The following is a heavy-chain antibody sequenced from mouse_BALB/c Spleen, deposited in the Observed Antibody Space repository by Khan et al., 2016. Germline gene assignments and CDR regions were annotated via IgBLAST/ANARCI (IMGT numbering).Heavy chain of an antibody. V-gene: IGHV14-3*02. CDR3: ARRGPIFYCGSSFGY. CDR2: IDPANVNS. J-gene: IGHJ2*01. Sequence: VQLQQSGAEIVKPGASVKLSCTASGFNIKDTYMHWVRQRPEQGLEWIGRIDPANVNSKYDPNFQGKATITADTSSNTAYLQLCGLTLEDTAVYFCARRGPIFYCGSSFGYWGQGTALTVSS. CDR1: GFNIKDTY. D-gene: IGHD1-1*01.